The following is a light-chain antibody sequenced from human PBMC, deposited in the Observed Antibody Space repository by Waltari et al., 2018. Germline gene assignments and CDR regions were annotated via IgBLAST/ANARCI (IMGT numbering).Light chain of an antibody. CDR1: QAISNN. CDR3: QQYNTYPYT. J-gene: IGKJ2*01. V-gene: IGKV1-16*01. Sequence: DIQMTQSPSSLSASVGDTVTITCRASQAISNNLAWVQQKPGKGPKSLIYGAFILQSGVPSRFCGSGSETDFTLTISRLQPEDFATYYCQQYNTYPYTFGQGTKLEIK. CDR2: GAF.